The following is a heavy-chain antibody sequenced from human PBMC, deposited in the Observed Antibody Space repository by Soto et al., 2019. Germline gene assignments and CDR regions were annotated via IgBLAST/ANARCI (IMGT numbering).Heavy chain of an antibody. CDR1: GFTFSSYA. V-gene: IGHV3-23*01. CDR3: AKDSWRITGTPPYYYYYMDV. D-gene: IGHD1-20*01. Sequence: GGSLRLSCAASGFTFSSYAMSWVRQAPGKGLEWVSAISGSGGSTYYADSVKGRFTISRDNSKNTLYLQMNSLRAEDTAVYYCAKDSWRITGTPPYYYYYMDVWGKGTTVTVSS. J-gene: IGHJ6*03. CDR2: ISGSGGST.